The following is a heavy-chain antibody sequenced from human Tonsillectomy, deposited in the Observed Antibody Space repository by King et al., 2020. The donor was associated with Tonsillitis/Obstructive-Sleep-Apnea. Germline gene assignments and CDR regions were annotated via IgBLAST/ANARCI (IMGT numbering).Heavy chain of an antibody. J-gene: IGHJ4*02. Sequence: VQLVESGGGLIQPGGSLRLSCAASGFTVSSNYMSWVRQAPGKGLEWVSVIYSGGSTYYADSVKGRFTISRDNSKNTLYLQMNSLRAEDTAVYYCARLTLGRPYYFDYWGQGTLVTVSP. CDR3: ARLTLGRPYYFDY. V-gene: IGHV3-53*01. CDR1: GFTVSSNY. D-gene: IGHD3-9*01. CDR2: IYSGGST.